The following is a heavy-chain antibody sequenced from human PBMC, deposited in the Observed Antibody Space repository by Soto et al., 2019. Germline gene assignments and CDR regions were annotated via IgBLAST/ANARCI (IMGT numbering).Heavy chain of an antibody. J-gene: IGHJ4*02. CDR3: AADIPPPQGPSYPIDY. CDR1: GVTFSSAW. D-gene: IGHD1-26*01. CDR2: IKSKADGETI. Sequence: GGSLRLSCATSGVTFSSAWMSWVRQAPGEGLEWVGRIKSKADGETIEYAAPVKGRFTISRDDSKATVFLQMNSLKAEDTAIYYCAADIPPPQGPSYPIDYWGQGTLVTVSS. V-gene: IGHV3-15*01.